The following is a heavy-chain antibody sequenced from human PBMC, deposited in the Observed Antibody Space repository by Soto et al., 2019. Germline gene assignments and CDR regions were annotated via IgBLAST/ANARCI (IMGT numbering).Heavy chain of an antibody. CDR2: ISATGETI. CDR1: GFNFSDFY. J-gene: IGHJ4*02. CDR3: AKDVSGSYYDFDY. Sequence: GGSLRLSCAASGFNFSDFYISWIRQAPGKGLEWVSFISATGETIYYAESVKGRFTISRDNAQKSLVLQMNSLRDEDTAIYYCAKDVSGSYYDFDYWGQGTLVTVSS. D-gene: IGHD1-26*01. V-gene: IGHV3-11*01.